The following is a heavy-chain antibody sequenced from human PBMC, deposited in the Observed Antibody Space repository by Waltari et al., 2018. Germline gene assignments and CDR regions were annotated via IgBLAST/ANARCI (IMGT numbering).Heavy chain of an antibody. Sequence: EVQLVESGGNLIQPGGSLRLSCAASGFTVRPTFIRWVRQAPGKGLEWVSIIYSGGNTYYACSVKGRFTISRDNYKNMVYLEMNSQRAEDTAVYYCAKQSPSYTRGWYPLESWGPGTLVTVSP. V-gene: IGHV3-53*01. J-gene: IGHJ4*02. CDR1: GFTVRPTF. CDR2: IYSGGNT. CDR3: AKQSPSYTRGWYPLES. D-gene: IGHD6-19*01.